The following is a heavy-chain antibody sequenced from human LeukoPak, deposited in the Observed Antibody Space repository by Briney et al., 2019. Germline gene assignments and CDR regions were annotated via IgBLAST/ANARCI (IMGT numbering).Heavy chain of an antibody. D-gene: IGHD3-10*01. CDR2: VSGSGGST. CDR3: AKHYGSGSYYNY. J-gene: IGHJ4*02. V-gene: IGHV3-23*01. Sequence: GGSLRLSCAASGFTFSSYAMSWVRQAPGKGLEWVSAVSGSGGSTYYADSVKGRFTISRDNSKNTLYLQMNSLRAEDTAVYYCAKHYGSGSYYNYWGQGTLVTVSS. CDR1: GFTFSSYA.